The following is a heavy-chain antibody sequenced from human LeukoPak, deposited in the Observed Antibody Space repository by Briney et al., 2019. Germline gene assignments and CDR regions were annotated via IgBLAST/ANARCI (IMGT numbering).Heavy chain of an antibody. CDR2: ISSSGSTI. V-gene: IGHV3-11*01. D-gene: IGHD1-26*01. Sequence: GRSLTLSCAASAFTLTDYYMSWIRQAPGKGMEWVSYISSSGSTIYYADSVKGRFTISRDNAKNSLYLQMNSLRAEDTAVYYCAREGELFFLLDPWGQGTLVTVSS. J-gene: IGHJ5*02. CDR3: AREGELFFLLDP. CDR1: AFTLTDYY.